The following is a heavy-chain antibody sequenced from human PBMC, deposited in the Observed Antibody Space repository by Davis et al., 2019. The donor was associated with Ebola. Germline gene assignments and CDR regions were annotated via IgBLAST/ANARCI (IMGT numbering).Heavy chain of an antibody. V-gene: IGHV4-30-2*01. J-gene: IGHJ6*02. D-gene: IGHD5-18*01. CDR3: ARVDTATGMDV. CDR2: VYHSGST. Sequence: SETLSLTCAVSGGSISSGDYSWSWIRQPPGKGLEWIGYVYHSGSTFYNPSLKSRVTISVDTSKNQFSLKLSSVTAADTAVYYCARVDTATGMDVWGQGTTVTVSS. CDR1: GGSISSGDYS.